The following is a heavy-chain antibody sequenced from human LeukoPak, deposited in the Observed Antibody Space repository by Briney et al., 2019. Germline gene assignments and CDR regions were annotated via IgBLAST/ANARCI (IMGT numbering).Heavy chain of an antibody. D-gene: IGHD5-18*01. V-gene: IGHV1-69*13. CDR3: ARALPHRRLMDTTMEQHWFDP. CDR2: IIPIFGTA. CDR1: GGTFSSYA. Sequence: ASVKVSCKASGGTFSSYAISWVRQAPGQGLEWMEGIIPIFGTANYAQKFQGRVTITADESTSTAYMELSSLRSEDTAVYYCARALPHRRLMDTTMEQHWFDPWGQGTLVTVSS. J-gene: IGHJ5*02.